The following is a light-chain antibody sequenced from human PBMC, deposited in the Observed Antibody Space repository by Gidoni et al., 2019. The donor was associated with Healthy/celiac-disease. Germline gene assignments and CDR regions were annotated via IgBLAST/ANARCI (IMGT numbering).Light chain of an antibody. Sequence: DIQMTQSPSSLSASVGDRVTITCRASHSISSYLNWYQQKPGKATKLLIYAASSLQSGVPSRFSGSGSATDFTLTISRLQPEDFATYYCQHSYSTPRTFGQGTKVEIK. V-gene: IGKV1-39*01. J-gene: IGKJ1*01. CDR1: HSISSY. CDR2: AAS. CDR3: QHSYSTPRT.